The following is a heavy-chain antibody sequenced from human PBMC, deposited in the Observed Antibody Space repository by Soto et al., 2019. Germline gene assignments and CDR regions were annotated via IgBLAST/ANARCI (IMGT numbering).Heavy chain of an antibody. CDR2: IYYSGST. V-gene: IGHV4-39*01. J-gene: IGHJ6*02. D-gene: IGHD6-13*01. CDR3: APLGIAAAGTGLELVRHV. CDR1: GGSISSSSYY. Sequence: QLQLQESGPGLVKPSETLSLTCTVSGGSISSSSYYWGWIRQPPGKGLEWIGSIYYSGSTYYNPSLKSRVTISVDTSKNQFSLKLSSVTAADTAVYYCAPLGIAAAGTGLELVRHVWGQGTTVTVSS.